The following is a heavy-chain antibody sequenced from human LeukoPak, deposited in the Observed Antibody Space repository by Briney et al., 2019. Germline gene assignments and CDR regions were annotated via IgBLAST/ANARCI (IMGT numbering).Heavy chain of an antibody. Sequence: GGSLKLSCAASGFTFSGSAMHWVRQASGQGLEWVGRIRSKANSYATAYAASVKGRFTISRDDSKNTAFLQMNSLKSEDTAVYYCTRLAGDEYFDISRGPDWGQGTLVTVSS. CDR1: GFTFSGSA. D-gene: IGHD3-9*01. CDR2: IRSKANSYAT. CDR3: TRLAGDEYFDISRGPD. J-gene: IGHJ4*02. V-gene: IGHV3-73*01.